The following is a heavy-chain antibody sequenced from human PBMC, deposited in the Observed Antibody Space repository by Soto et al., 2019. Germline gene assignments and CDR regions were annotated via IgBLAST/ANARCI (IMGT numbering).Heavy chain of an antibody. CDR2: IYYSGST. D-gene: IGHD1-20*01. Sequence: QVQLQESGPGLVKPSQTLSLTCTVSGGSISSGGYYWSWIRQHPGKGLEWIGYIYYSGSTYYNPSLKSRVNISVDTSKNQFSLKLSSVTAADTAVYYCARWTRAVYNWFDPWGQGTLVTVSS. V-gene: IGHV4-31*03. CDR1: GGSISSGGYY. J-gene: IGHJ5*02. CDR3: ARWTRAVYNWFDP.